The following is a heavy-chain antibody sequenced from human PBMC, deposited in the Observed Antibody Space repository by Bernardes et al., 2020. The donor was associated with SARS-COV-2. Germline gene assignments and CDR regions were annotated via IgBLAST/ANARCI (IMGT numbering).Heavy chain of an antibody. V-gene: IGHV3-33*01. Sequence: GYLTRSGAASGFTVSSYGVHWVRQAPGKGLEWVAVIWYDGSNKYYADSVKGRFTISRDNSKNTLYLQMNSLRAEDTAVYYCARKSDGMDVWGQGTTVTVSS. CDR3: ARKSDGMDV. D-gene: IGHD2-21*01. CDR1: GFTVSSYG. J-gene: IGHJ6*02. CDR2: IWYDGSNK.